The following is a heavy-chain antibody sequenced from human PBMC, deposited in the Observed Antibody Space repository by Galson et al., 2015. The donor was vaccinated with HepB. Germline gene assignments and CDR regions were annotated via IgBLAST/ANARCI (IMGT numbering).Heavy chain of an antibody. CDR3: ARDDSYYDSSGYYSEAEYFQH. Sequence: SLRLSCAASGFTFSSYGMHWVRQAPGKGLEWVAVIWYDGSNKYYADSVKGRFTISRDNSKNTLYLQMNSLRAEDTAVYYCARDDSYYDSSGYYSEAEYFQHWGQGTLVTVSS. J-gene: IGHJ1*01. CDR1: GFTFSSYG. CDR2: IWYDGSNK. V-gene: IGHV3-33*01. D-gene: IGHD3-22*01.